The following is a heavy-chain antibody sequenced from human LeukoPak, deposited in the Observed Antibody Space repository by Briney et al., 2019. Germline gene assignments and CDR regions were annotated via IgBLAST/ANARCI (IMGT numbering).Heavy chain of an antibody. CDR1: GFTFSDYY. CDR3: ARDATSYYYGMDV. Sequence: GGSLRLSCAASGFTFSDYYMSWIRQAPGKGLEWVSNISSSGSTIYYADSVKGRFTISRDNAKNSLYLQMNSLRAEDTAVYYCARDATSYYYGMDVGGQGTTVTVSS. CDR2: ISSSGSTI. D-gene: IGHD2-15*01. V-gene: IGHV3-11*01. J-gene: IGHJ6*02.